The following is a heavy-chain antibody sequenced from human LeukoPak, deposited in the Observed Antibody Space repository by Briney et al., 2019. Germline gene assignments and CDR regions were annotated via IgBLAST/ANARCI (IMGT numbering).Heavy chain of an antibody. Sequence: SETLSLTCAVYGRSFSGYYWSWIRQPPGKGLEWIGEINHSGSTNYNPSLKSRVTISVDTSKNQFSLKLSSVTAADTAVYYCARGRGNGYAIFDYWGQGTLVTVSS. CDR3: ARGRGNGYAIFDY. CDR2: INHSGST. D-gene: IGHD5-12*01. J-gene: IGHJ4*02. V-gene: IGHV4-34*01. CDR1: GRSFSGYY.